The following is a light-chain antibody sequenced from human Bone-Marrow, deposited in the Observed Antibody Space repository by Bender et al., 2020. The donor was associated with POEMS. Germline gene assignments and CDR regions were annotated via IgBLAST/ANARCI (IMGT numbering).Light chain of an antibody. V-gene: IGLV2-14*01. J-gene: IGLJ3*02. CDR1: SSDVGGYNY. CDR3: SSYTTSSTWV. Sequence: QSALTQPASVSGSPGQSITISCTGTSSDVGGYNYVSWYQYHPGKAPKLMIYETTQRPSGVSDRFSGSLSGNTASLTVSGLQAEDEADYYCSSYTTSSTWVFGGGTKLTVL. CDR2: ETT.